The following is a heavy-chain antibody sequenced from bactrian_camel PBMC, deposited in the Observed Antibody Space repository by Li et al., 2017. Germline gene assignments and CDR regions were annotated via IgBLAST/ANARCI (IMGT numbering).Heavy chain of an antibody. V-gene: IGHV3S53*01. Sequence: HVQLVESGGGSVLAGGSLRLSCVASGYTYNPRSNNCVGWFRQVPGKEREGIAHIDNAGNTYYADSVKGRFTISQDNAKTTLYLQMNNLKPEDTAMYYCAADPVVCTWCNGAQCPERFCCWGQGTQVTVS. CDR3: AADPVVCTWCNGAQCPERFCC. J-gene: IGHJ4*01. D-gene: IGHD1*01. CDR2: IDNAGNT. CDR1: GYTYNPRSNNC.